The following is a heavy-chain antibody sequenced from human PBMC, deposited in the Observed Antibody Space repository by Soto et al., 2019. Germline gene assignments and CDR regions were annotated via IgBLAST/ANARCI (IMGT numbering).Heavy chain of an antibody. D-gene: IGHD3-10*01. Sequence: GGSLRLSCAASGFTFSDFYMSWIRQAPGKGLEWVSYIHSSGDTMYYADSVKGRFTIYRDNAKNSLYLQMNSLRAEDTAVYYCARGRGYGGDYFDYWGQGTLVTVSS. V-gene: IGHV3-11*01. J-gene: IGHJ4*02. CDR3: ARGRGYGGDYFDY. CDR2: IHSSGDTM. CDR1: GFTFSDFY.